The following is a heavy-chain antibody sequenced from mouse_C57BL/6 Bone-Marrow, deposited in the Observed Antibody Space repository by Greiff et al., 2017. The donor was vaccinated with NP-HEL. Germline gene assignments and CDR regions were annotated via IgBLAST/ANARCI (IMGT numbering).Heavy chain of an antibody. D-gene: IGHD4-1*01. J-gene: IGHJ2*01. CDR1: GFTFSSYA. V-gene: IGHV5-9-1*02. CDR2: ISSGGDYI. CDR3: TRGRTGTLFFDY. Sequence: EVHLVESGEGLVKPGGSLKLSCAASGFTFSSYAMSWVRQTPEKRLEWVAYISSGGDYISYADTVKGRFTISRDNARNTLYLQMSSLKSEDTAMYYCTRGRTGTLFFDYWGQGTTLTVSS.